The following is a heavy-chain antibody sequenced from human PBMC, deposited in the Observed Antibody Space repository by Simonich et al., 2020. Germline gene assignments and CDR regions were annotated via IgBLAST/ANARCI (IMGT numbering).Heavy chain of an antibody. Sequence: EVQLVQSGAEVKKPGESLQISCKGSGYSFTSYWVGWVRQMPGKGLEWMGSINPDDTYTRYSPSFQGKVTISADKSISTAYLQWSSLKASDTAMYYCARQLNDFDIWGQGTMVTVSS. CDR1: GYSFTSYW. V-gene: IGHV5-51*01. CDR3: ARQLNDFDI. D-gene: IGHD1-1*01. J-gene: IGHJ3*02. CDR2: INPDDTYT.